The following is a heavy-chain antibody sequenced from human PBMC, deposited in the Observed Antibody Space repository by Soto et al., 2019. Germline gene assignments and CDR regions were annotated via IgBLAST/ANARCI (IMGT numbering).Heavy chain of an antibody. D-gene: IGHD3-10*01. CDR1: GFTFDDYA. V-gene: IGHV3-9*01. Sequence: GGSLRLSCAASGFTFDDYALHWVRQAPGKGLEWVSGISWNSDSIGYAGSVKGRFAISRENAKNSLYLQMSSLIPEDTALYYCARDDSAMVRGFTLDYWGQGILVTVS. J-gene: IGHJ4*02. CDR3: ARDDSAMVRGFTLDY. CDR2: ISWNSDSI.